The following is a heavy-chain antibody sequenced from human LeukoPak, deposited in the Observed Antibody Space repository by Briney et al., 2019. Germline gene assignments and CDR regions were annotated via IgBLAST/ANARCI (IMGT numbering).Heavy chain of an antibody. CDR3: ARGRDMVRGVYHVDY. J-gene: IGHJ4*02. D-gene: IGHD3-10*01. CDR1: GYTFTGYY. CDR2: INPNSGGT. Sequence: ASVTVSCTASGYTFTGYYMHWVRQPPGQGLEWMGWINPNSGGTNYAQKFQGWVTMTRDTSISTAYMELSRLRSDDTAVYYCARGRDMVRGVYHVDYWGQGTLVTVSS. V-gene: IGHV1-2*04.